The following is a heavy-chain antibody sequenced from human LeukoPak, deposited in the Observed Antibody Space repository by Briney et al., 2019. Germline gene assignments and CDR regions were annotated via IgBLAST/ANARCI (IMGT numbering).Heavy chain of an antibody. J-gene: IGHJ4*02. Sequence: ASVKGSCKASGYTFTGYYIHWLRQAPGQGLEWMGFINPNSGGTNYAQKFQGRVTMTRDTSISTAYMELSSLTSDDTAVYYCARDLEGYHYGSGNYPQWGQGTLITVSS. CDR2: INPNSGGT. V-gene: IGHV1-2*02. CDR1: GYTFTGYY. D-gene: IGHD3-10*01. CDR3: ARDLEGYHYGSGNYPQ.